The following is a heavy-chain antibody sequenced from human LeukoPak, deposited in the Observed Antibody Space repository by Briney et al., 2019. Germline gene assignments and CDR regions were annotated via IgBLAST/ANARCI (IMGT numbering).Heavy chain of an antibody. CDR3: ARGAIVVVPAAIGSYYYYYMDV. V-gene: IGHV4-34*01. CDR1: GGSFSGYY. Sequence: PSETLSLTCAVYGGSFSGYYWSWVRQPPGKGREWVGEINHSGSTNYNPSLKSRVTISVDPSKNQFSLKLSSVTAADTAVYYCARGAIVVVPAAIGSYYYYYMDVWGKGTTVTVSS. CDR2: INHSGST. J-gene: IGHJ6*03. D-gene: IGHD2-2*02.